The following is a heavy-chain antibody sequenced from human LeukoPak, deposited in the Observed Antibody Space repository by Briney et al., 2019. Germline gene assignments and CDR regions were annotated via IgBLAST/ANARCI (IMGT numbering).Heavy chain of an antibody. CDR3: TRDIDDVLTGDDAFDV. J-gene: IGHJ3*01. V-gene: IGHV3-21*03. D-gene: IGHD3-9*01. CDR2: ITSSGSSM. CDR1: GFTFSGYS. Sequence: GGSLRLSCAGSGFTFSGYSLNWVRQAPGKGLEWVSSITSSGSSMYYADSVKGRFTISRDNAESSVYLQMNNLRVDDTGLYYCTRDIDDVLTGDDAFDVRGQGTVVTVSS.